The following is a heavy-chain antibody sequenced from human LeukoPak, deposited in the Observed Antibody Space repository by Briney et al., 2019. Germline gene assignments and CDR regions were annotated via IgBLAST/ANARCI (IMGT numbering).Heavy chain of an antibody. J-gene: IGHJ4*02. D-gene: IGHD6-13*01. CDR3: VHCPPRSSWFH. Sequence: SGPTLVKPTQTLTLTCTFSGFSLSSNGVGVGWIRQPPGKALECLALIYCDDDKRYSPSLKSRLTITKDTSKNEVVLTMTSMDLVDTATYYCVHCPPRSSWFHWGQGTLVTVSS. CDR1: GFSLSSNGVG. CDR2: IYCDDDK. V-gene: IGHV2-5*02.